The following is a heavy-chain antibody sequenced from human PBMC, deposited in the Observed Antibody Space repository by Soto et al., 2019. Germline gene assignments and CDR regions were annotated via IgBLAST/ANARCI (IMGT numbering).Heavy chain of an antibody. Sequence: SETLSLTCTVSGGSVSSGSYYWSWIRQPPGKGLEWIGYIYYSGSTNYNPSLKSRVTISVDTSKNQFSLKLSSVTAADTAVYYCARTMVGARAGYFDYWGRGTPVTVSS. CDR1: GGSVSSGSYY. D-gene: IGHD1-26*01. CDR2: IYYSGST. V-gene: IGHV4-61*01. CDR3: ARTMVGARAGYFDY. J-gene: IGHJ4*02.